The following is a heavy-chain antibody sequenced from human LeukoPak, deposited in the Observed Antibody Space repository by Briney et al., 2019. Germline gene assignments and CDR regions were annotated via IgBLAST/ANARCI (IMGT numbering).Heavy chain of an antibody. CDR1: GGSFSGYY. V-gene: IGHV4-34*01. CDR3: ARGGGYSYGYPPGSY. D-gene: IGHD5-18*01. J-gene: IGHJ4*02. CDR2: INHSGST. Sequence: SETLSLTCAVYGGSFSGYYWSWIRQPPGKGLEWIGEINHSGSTNYNPSLKSRVTISVDTSKNQFSLKLSSVTAADTAVYYCARGGGYSYGYPPGSYWGQGALVTVSS.